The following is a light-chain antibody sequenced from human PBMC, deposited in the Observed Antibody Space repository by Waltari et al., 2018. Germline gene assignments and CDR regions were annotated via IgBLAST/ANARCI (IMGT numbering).Light chain of an antibody. J-gene: IGLJ3*02. CDR1: SSDVGGSNY. CDR2: DVT. V-gene: IGLV2-14*01. Sequence: QPALTQPASGSGSPGQSITISSTGTSSDVGGSNYVSWYHQHPGNAPKLMIYDVTKRPSGVSPRFSGSKSGNTAALTISGLQAEDEADYYCSSFTSSSTLRVFGGGTKLTVL. CDR3: SSFTSSSTLRV.